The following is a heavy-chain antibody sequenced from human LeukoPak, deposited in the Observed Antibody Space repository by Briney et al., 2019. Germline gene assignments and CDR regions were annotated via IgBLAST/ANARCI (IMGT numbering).Heavy chain of an antibody. V-gene: IGHV1-46*01. CDR1: GYTFTSYY. CDR2: INPSGGST. J-gene: IGHJ4*02. Sequence: ASVKVSCKASGYTFTSYYMHWVRQAPGQGLEWMGIINPSGGSTSYAQKFQGRVTMTSDTSTSTVYMELSSLRSEDTAVYYCARDPSYYYDSSGYYSPYFDYWGQGTLVTVSS. D-gene: IGHD3-22*01. CDR3: ARDPSYYYDSSGYYSPYFDY.